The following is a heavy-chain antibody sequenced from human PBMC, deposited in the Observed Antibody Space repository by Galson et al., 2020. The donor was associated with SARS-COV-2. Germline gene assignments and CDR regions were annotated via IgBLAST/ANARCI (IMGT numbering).Heavy chain of an antibody. CDR3: AKDSDVLTGTI. J-gene: IGHJ4*02. V-gene: IGHV3-23*01. D-gene: IGHD3-9*01. CDR1: GFTFNTYD. CDR2: ISAGGGSA. Sequence: GGSLRLSCAASGFTFNTYDMSWVRQAPGKGLEWVSSISAGGGSANYADSVRGRFTISRDNSRNTLFLQMNGLRDEDTAVYYCAKDSDVLTGTIWGQGTLVTVAS.